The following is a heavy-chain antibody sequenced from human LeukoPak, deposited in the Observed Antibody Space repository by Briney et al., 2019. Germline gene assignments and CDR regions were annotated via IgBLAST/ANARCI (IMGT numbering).Heavy chain of an antibody. CDR3: AREARPQTDSLVWFGELANYGMDV. CDR2: IIPIFGTA. Sequence: SVKVSCKASGGTFSSYAISWVRQAPGQGLEWMEGIIPIFGTANYAQKFQGRVTITADESTSTAYMELSSPRSEDTAVYYCAREARPQTDSLVWFGELANYGMDVWGQGTTVTVSS. D-gene: IGHD3-10*01. J-gene: IGHJ6*02. V-gene: IGHV1-69*13. CDR1: GGTFSSYA.